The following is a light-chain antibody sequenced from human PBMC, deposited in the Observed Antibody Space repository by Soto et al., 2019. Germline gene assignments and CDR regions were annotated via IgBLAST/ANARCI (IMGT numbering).Light chain of an antibody. Sequence: ALTQPASVSGSPGQSITISCAGTRSDIGASNSVSWYQHLPGRSPTLIIYEATNRPSGVSERFSGSKAGDTASLTISGLQADDESEYFCISYKTDDTFVFGGGTKLTVL. CDR3: ISYKTDDTFV. CDR2: EAT. J-gene: IGLJ1*01. V-gene: IGLV2-14*01. CDR1: RSDIGASNS.